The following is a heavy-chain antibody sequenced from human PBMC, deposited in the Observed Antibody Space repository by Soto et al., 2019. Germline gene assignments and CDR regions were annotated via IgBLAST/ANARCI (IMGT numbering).Heavy chain of an antibody. D-gene: IGHD3-10*01. CDR1: GYTFTGYY. V-gene: IGHV1-2*02. CDR2: INPNSGGT. J-gene: IGHJ4*02. Sequence: ASVKVSCKASGYTFTGYYMHWVRQAPGQGLEWMGWINPNSGGTNYAQKFQGRVTMTRDTSISTAYMELSRLRSDDTAVYYCACLHYYGSGSYYKFDYWGQGTLVTVSS. CDR3: ACLHYYGSGSYYKFDY.